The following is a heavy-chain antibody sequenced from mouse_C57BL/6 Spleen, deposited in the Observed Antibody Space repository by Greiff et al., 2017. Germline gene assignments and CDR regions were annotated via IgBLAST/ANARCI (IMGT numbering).Heavy chain of an antibody. J-gene: IGHJ3*01. CDR1: GFTFSSYG. Sequence: EVKLVESGGDLVKPGGSLKLSCAASGFTFSSYGMSWVRQTPDKRLEWVATISSGGSYTSYPDSVKGRFTISRDNAKNTLYLQMSSLKSEDTAMYYCARQRGITTVVEAYWGQGTLVTVSA. D-gene: IGHD1-1*01. V-gene: IGHV5-6*01. CDR3: ARQRGITTVVEAY. CDR2: ISSGGSYT.